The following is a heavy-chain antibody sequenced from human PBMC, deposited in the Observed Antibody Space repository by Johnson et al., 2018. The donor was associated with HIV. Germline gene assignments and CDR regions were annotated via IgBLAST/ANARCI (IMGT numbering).Heavy chain of an antibody. V-gene: IGHV3-20*04. CDR2: INASGGST. CDR3: AKDLAPSGYVVDAFDL. D-gene: IGHD5-12*01. J-gene: IGHJ3*01. CDR1: GFTFDDYG. Sequence: VQLVESGGGVVRPGGSLRLSCAASGFTFDDYGMSWVRQAPGKGLEWVSGINASGGSTYYADSVQGRCPLSRDNSKNTLYLQMNSLRAEDTAGYYCAKDLAPSGYVVDAFDLWGQGTMVTVSS.